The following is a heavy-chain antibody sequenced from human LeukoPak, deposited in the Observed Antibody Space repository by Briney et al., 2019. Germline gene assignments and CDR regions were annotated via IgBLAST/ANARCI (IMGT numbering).Heavy chain of an antibody. V-gene: IGHV1-2*05. CDR1: GYTFTGYY. CDR3: ARANYYDSSGYYYDVAFDI. CDR2: INPNSGGT. D-gene: IGHD3-22*01. J-gene: IGHJ3*02. Sequence: ASVKVSCKASGYTFTGYYMHWVRQAPGQGLEWMGRINPNSGGTNYAQKFQGRVTMTRDTSISTACMELSRLRSDDTDVYYCARANYYDSSGYYYDVAFDIWGQGTMVTVSS.